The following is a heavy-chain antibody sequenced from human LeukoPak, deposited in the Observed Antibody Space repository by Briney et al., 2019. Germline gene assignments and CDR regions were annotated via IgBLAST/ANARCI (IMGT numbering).Heavy chain of an antibody. D-gene: IGHD3-22*01. CDR3: ARLTDYYDSTLLDY. CDR2: ISSSSSYI. V-gene: IGHV3-21*01. J-gene: IGHJ4*02. CDR1: GFTFSSYS. Sequence: PGGSLRLSCAASGFTFSSYSMTWVRQAPGKGLEWVSSISSSSSYIYYADSVKGRFTISRDNAKNSLYLQMNSLRAEDTAVYYCARLTDYYDSTLLDYWGQGTLVTVSS.